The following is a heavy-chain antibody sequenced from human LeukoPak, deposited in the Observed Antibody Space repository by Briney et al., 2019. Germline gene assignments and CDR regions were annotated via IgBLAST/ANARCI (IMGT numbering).Heavy chain of an antibody. Sequence: GASVNVSCKSSGYTFTNYDINWVRQAPGQGLEWMGWISAYNRNTHYAQKFQGRVTMTTDTSTNTAYMELRSLTSDDTAVYHCARGDVYFDCWGQGTLVTVSS. CDR3: ARGDVYFDC. CDR2: ISAYNRNT. CDR1: GYTFTNYD. V-gene: IGHV1-18*01. J-gene: IGHJ4*02. D-gene: IGHD5-24*01.